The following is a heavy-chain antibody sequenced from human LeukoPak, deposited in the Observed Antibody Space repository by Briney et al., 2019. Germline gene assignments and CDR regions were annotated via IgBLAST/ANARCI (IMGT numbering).Heavy chain of an antibody. CDR1: GYSISNTHY. D-gene: IGHD6-19*01. CDR2: INHSGST. Sequence: SETLSLTCAVSGYSISNTHYWGWIRQPPGKGLEWIGEINHSGSTNYNPSLKSRVTISVDTSKNQFSLKLSSVTAADTAVYYCARGEWQWLGGYYYMDVWGKGTTVTVSS. CDR3: ARGEWQWLGGYYYMDV. V-gene: IGHV4-34*01. J-gene: IGHJ6*03.